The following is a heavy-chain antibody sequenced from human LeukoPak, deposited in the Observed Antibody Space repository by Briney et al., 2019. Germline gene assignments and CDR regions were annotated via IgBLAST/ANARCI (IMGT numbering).Heavy chain of an antibody. CDR3: ARWYYGSGSYYLDY. J-gene: IGHJ4*02. V-gene: IGHV3-7*02. Sequence: VGSLRLSCAASGLTFSSYWMTWVRQAPGKGLEWVANITPDGGERSYVDSARGRFTIHRDNAKNSLHLQMNSMRAEDTAVYYCARWYYGSGSYYLDYWGQGTLVTVSS. D-gene: IGHD3-10*01. CDR1: GLTFSSYW. CDR2: ITPDGGER.